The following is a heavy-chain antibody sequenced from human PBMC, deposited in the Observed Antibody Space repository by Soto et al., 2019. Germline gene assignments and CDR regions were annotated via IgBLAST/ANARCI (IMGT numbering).Heavy chain of an antibody. CDR3: ARLGGSYHSLDT. D-gene: IGHD3-22*01. Sequence: SETLSLTCTVSGGSINNYYWTWIRQPPGMGLEWIGYVYYTGTTSYNPSLKSRVTISIDGSKNQISLKLSSVTAGDTAFYYCARLGGSYHSLDTWGQGTLVTVSA. V-gene: IGHV4-59*08. CDR1: GGSINNYY. CDR2: VYYTGTT. J-gene: IGHJ5*02.